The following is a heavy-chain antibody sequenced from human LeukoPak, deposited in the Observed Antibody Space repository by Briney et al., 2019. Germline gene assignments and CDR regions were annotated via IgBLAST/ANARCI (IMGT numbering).Heavy chain of an antibody. J-gene: IGHJ4*02. D-gene: IGHD5-18*01. V-gene: IGHV4-38-2*02. CDR1: GYSITSGYY. Sequence: SGTLSLTCTVSGYSITSGYYWAWIRQPPGKGLEWIGSVYHGGTTYYSPSLKSRAIISVDTSKNQFSLKLTSVTAADTAAYSCAGEYGYGRLDYWGQGALVTVSS. CDR2: VYHGGTT. CDR3: AGEYGYGRLDY.